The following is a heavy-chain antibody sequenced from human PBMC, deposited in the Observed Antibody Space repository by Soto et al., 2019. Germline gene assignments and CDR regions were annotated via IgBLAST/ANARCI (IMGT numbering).Heavy chain of an antibody. Sequence: SVKVSCKASGGTFSSYAVSWVRQAPGQGLEWMGGIIPIFGTANYAQKFQGRVTITADESTSTAYMELSSLRSEDTAVYYCASRVAGAGPYSFDYWGQGTLVTVSS. J-gene: IGHJ4*02. V-gene: IGHV1-69*13. D-gene: IGHD6-13*01. CDR3: ASRVAGAGPYSFDY. CDR1: GGTFSSYA. CDR2: IIPIFGTA.